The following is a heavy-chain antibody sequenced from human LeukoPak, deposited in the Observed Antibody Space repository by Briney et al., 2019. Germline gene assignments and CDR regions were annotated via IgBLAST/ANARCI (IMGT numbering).Heavy chain of an antibody. J-gene: IGHJ4*02. D-gene: IGHD3-10*01. V-gene: IGHV3-23*01. CDR3: AKLMSQPALLFFDQ. CDR1: GGSSSGYY. CDR2: ISGSGGST. Sequence: ETLSLTCAVYGGSSSGYYWSWIRQPPGKGLEWVSAISGSGGSTYYADSVKGRFTISRDNSKNTLYLQMNSLRAEDTAVYYCAKLMSQPALLFFDQWGQGTLVTVSS.